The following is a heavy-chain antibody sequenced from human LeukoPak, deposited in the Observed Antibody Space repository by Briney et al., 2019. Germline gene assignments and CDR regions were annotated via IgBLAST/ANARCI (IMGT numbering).Heavy chain of an antibody. D-gene: IGHD2-15*01. CDR1: GFTFSSYA. Sequence: GGSLRLSCAVSGFTFSSYAMSWVRQAPGKGLEWVSAISGSGGSTYYADSVKGRFTISRDNSKNTLYLQMNSLRAEDTAVYYCVQVAYCSGGSCGAFDIWGQGTMVTVSS. V-gene: IGHV3-23*01. CDR2: ISGSGGST. J-gene: IGHJ3*02. CDR3: VQVAYCSGGSCGAFDI.